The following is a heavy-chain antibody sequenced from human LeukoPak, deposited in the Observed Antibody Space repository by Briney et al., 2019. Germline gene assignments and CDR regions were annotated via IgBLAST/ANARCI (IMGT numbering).Heavy chain of an antibody. CDR2: ISSSGSTI. CDR1: GFTFSSYE. CDR3: ARGGIAAAGKLDY. D-gene: IGHD6-13*01. V-gene: IGHV3-48*03. Sequence: GGSLRLSCAASGFTFSSYEMNWVRQAPGKGLEWASYISSSGSTIYYADSVKGRFTISRDNAKNSLYLQMNSLRAEDTAVYYCARGGIAAAGKLDYWGQGTLVTVSS. J-gene: IGHJ4*02.